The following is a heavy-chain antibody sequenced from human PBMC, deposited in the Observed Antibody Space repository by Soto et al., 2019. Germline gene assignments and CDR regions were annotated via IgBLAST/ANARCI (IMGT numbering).Heavy chain of an antibody. D-gene: IGHD2-15*01. CDR1: GGTFSSYA. V-gene: IGHV1-69*01. Sequence: QVQLVQSGAEVKKPGSSVKVSCKASGGTFSSYAISWVRQAPGQGLEWMGGIIPIFGTANYAQKFQGRVTITADESRGTAYREWSSLGSEDPAVYYCAGDNFGGGGGGGYWGQGTLVTVSS. CDR2: IIPIFGTA. CDR3: AGDNFGGGGGGGY. J-gene: IGHJ4*02.